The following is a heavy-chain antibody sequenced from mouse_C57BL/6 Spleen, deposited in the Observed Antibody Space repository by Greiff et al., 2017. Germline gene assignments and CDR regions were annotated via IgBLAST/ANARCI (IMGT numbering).Heavy chain of an antibody. CDR2: IHPNSGST. Sequence: QVQLQQPGAELVKPGASVKLSCKASGYTFTSYWMHWVKQRPGQGLEWIGMIHPNSGSTNYNEKFKSKATLTVDKSSSTAYMQLSSLTSEDSAVYYCARRSYYSNYVWAMDYWGQGTSVTVSS. V-gene: IGHV1-64*01. CDR3: ARRSYYSNYVWAMDY. CDR1: GYTFTSYW. D-gene: IGHD2-5*01. J-gene: IGHJ4*01.